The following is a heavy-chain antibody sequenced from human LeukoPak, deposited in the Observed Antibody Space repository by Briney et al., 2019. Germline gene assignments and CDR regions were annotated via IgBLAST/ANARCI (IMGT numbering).Heavy chain of an antibody. V-gene: IGHV4-30-4*01. Sequence: SETLSLTCTVSGGSISSGDYYWSWIRQPPGKGLEWIGYIYYSGSTYYNPSLKSRVTISVDTSKNQFSLKLSSVTAADTAVCYCARVLVGDYAFDYWGQGTLVTVSS. J-gene: IGHJ4*02. CDR2: IYYSGST. CDR3: ARVLVGDYAFDY. D-gene: IGHD4-17*01. CDR1: GGSISSGDYY.